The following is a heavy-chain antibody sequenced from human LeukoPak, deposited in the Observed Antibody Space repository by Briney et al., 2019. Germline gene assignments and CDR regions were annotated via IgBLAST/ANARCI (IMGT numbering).Heavy chain of an antibody. CDR2: IYSGGST. D-gene: IGHD3-22*01. CDR1: GFTVSSNY. V-gene: IGHV3-66*01. CDR3: ARDSGYYDSRGSWY. Sequence: GGSLRLSCAASGFTVSSNYMSWVRQAPGKGLEWVSVIYSGGSTYYADSVKGRFTISRDNSKNTLYLQMNSLRAKDTAVYYCARDSGYYDSRGSWYWGQGTLVTVSS. J-gene: IGHJ4*02.